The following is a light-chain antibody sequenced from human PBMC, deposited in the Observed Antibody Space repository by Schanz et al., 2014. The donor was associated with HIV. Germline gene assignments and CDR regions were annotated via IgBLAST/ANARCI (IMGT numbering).Light chain of an antibody. J-gene: IGLJ3*02. CDR1: SSNIGANYD. Sequence: QSVLTQPPSVSGAPGQRVTISCSGSSSNIGANYDVHWHQQLPGTAPKLLIYGNINRPSGVPDRFSASKSGTSASLAITGLQADDEGDYYCQSHDSSLRASVFGGGTKLTVL. V-gene: IGLV1-40*01. CDR2: GNI. CDR3: QSHDSSLRASV.